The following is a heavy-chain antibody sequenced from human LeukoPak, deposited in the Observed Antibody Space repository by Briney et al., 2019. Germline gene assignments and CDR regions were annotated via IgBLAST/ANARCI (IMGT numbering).Heavy chain of an antibody. D-gene: IGHD3-10*01. CDR2: ISHSGST. J-gene: IGHJ4*02. CDR3: ATTNVLLWFGELSKTAYFDY. CDR1: GGSFSGYY. Sequence: SETLSLTCAVYGGSFSGYYWSWIRQPPGKGLEWIGEISHSGSTNYNPSLKSRVTISVDTSKNQFSLKLSSVTAADTAVYYCATTNVLLWFGELSKTAYFDYWGQGTLVTVSS. V-gene: IGHV4-34*01.